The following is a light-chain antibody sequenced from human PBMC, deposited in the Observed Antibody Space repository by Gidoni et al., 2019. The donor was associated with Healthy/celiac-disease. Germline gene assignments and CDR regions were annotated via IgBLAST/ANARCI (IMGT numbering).Light chain of an antibody. CDR2: GAS. V-gene: IGKV3-20*01. CDR3: QQYGSSRTWT. Sequence: EIVLTQSPGTLSLSPGERATLSCSASQSVSSSYLAWYQQKPGQAPRLLIYGASSRATGIPDRFSGSGSGTDFTLTISRLEPEDFAVYYCQQYGSSRTWTFGQGTKVENK. CDR1: QSVSSSY. J-gene: IGKJ1*01.